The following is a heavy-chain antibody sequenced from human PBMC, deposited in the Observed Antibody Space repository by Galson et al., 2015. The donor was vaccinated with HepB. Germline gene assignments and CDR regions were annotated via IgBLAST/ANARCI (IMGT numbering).Heavy chain of an antibody. Sequence: SVKVSCKASGYTFTDYYMHWVRQAPGQGLEWMGRINPNSGGTNYAQKFQGRVTMTRHTSISTAYMELSRLRSDDTAVYYCARGYYDLWRGYYEGLSYWGQGTLVTVSS. J-gene: IGHJ4*02. CDR3: ARGYYDLWRGYYEGLSY. V-gene: IGHV1-2*06. CDR1: GYTFTDYY. CDR2: INPNSGGT. D-gene: IGHD3-3*01.